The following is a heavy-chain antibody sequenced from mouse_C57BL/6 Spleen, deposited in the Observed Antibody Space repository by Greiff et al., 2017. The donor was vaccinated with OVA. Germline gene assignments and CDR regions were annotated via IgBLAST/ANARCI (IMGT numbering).Heavy chain of an antibody. CDR3: ARYGYDGDYYAMDY. CDR2: IRNKANGYTT. D-gene: IGHD2-2*01. V-gene: IGHV7-3*01. J-gene: IGHJ4*01. CDR1: GFTFTDYY. Sequence: EVQGVESGGGLVQPGGSLSLSCAASGFTFTDYYMSWVRQPPGKALEWLGFIRNKANGYTTEYSASVKGRFTISRDNSQSILYLQMNALRADDSATYYCARYGYDGDYYAMDYWGQGTSVTVSS.